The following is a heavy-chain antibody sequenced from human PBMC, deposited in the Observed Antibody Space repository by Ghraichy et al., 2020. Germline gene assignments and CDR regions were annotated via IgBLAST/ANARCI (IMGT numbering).Heavy chain of an antibody. CDR3: AIDLGYCSSTSCSREMDV. V-gene: IGHV4-39*01. CDR2: IYYSGST. Sequence: SETLSLTCTVSGGSISSSSYYWGWIRQPPGKGLEWIGSIYYSGSTYYNPSLKSRVTISVDTSKNQFSLKLSPVTAADTAVYYGAIDLGYCSSTSCSREMDVWGKGTTVTVSS. D-gene: IGHD2-2*01. CDR1: GGSISSSSYY. J-gene: IGHJ6*04.